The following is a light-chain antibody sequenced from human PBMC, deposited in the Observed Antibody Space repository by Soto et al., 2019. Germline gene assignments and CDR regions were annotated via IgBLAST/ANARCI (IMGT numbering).Light chain of an antibody. CDR1: SSNIGAGYD. CDR3: QSYDSSMSPVV. V-gene: IGLV1-40*01. Sequence: QSVLTQPPSVSGPPGQRVTISCTGSSSNIGAGYDVHWYQQLPGTAPKLLIYGNSNRPSGVPDRFSGSKSGTSASLAITGLQAEDEADYYCQSYDSSMSPVVFGGGTKLTVL. CDR2: GNS. J-gene: IGLJ2*01.